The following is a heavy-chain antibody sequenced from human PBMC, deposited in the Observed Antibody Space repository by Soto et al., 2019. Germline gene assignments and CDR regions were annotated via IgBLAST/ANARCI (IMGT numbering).Heavy chain of an antibody. Sequence: ASVKVSCKASGYGFSNYAVHWVLQAPGQRLEWMGWVNAGNGNTRYSQNFQGRVTITRDTSARTAYLELSSLRSEDTAVYYCARGHLAVVPVASWYYYMDVWGKGTTVTVS. D-gene: IGHD2-2*01. J-gene: IGHJ6*03. CDR1: GYGFSNYA. V-gene: IGHV1-3*01. CDR3: ARGHLAVVPVASWYYYMDV. CDR2: VNAGNGNT.